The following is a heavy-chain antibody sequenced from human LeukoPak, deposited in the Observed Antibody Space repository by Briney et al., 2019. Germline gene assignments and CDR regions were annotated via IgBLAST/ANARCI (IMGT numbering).Heavy chain of an antibody. CDR1: GFTFSSYE. Sequence: GVLRLSCAASGFTFSSYEMHWVRQAPGKGLEWVSYISSSGSTIYYADSVKGRFTISRDNAKNSLYLQMNSLRAEDTAVYSCARSFFQWNYGSCLDSWGQGTLVTVSS. CDR3: ARSFFQWNYGSCLDS. D-gene: IGHD1-7*01. V-gene: IGHV3-48*03. J-gene: IGHJ1*01. CDR2: ISSSGSTI.